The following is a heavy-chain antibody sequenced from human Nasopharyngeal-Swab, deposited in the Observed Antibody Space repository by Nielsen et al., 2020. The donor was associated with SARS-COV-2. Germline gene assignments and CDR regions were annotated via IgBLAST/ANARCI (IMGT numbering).Heavy chain of an antibody. D-gene: IGHD3-10*01. V-gene: IGHV3-21*01. CDR2: ISSSSSYI. CDR1: GFTFSSYS. J-gene: IGHJ4*02. Sequence: GGSLRLSCAASGFTFSSYSMNWVRQAPGKGLEWVSSISSSSSYIYYADSVKGRFTISGDNAKNSLYLQMNSLRAEDTAVYYCARDPGRWVRGVYYWGQGTLVTVSS. CDR3: ARDPGRWVRGVYY.